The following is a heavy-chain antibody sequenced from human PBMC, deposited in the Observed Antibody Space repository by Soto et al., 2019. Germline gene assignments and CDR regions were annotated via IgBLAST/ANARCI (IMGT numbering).Heavy chain of an antibody. CDR1: GFTFNNYA. V-gene: IGHV3-23*01. CDR2: ISNTGGST. Sequence: EVQLLDSGGGLVQPGGSLRLSCAASGFTFNNYAMNWVRQAPRKGLEWVATISNTGGSTYYADSVKGRFTISRDNSKNTLYLQMNSLRVEDTAVYYCAKDRLASNFDYWGQGTQVTVSS. J-gene: IGHJ4*02. D-gene: IGHD4-4*01. CDR3: AKDRLASNFDY.